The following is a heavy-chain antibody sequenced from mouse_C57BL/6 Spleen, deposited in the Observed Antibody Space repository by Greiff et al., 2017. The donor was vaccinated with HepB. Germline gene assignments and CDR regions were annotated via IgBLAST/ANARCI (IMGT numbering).Heavy chain of an antibody. CDR3: ANYYGYAMDY. J-gene: IGHJ4*01. Sequence: EVQLVESGPGLVKPSQSLSLTCSVTGYSITSGYYWNWIRQFPGNKLEWMGYISYDGSNNYNPSLKNRISITRDTSKNQFFLKLNSVTTEDTATYYCANYYGYAMDYWGQGTSVTVSS. CDR2: ISYDGSN. CDR1: GYSITSGYY. V-gene: IGHV3-6*01. D-gene: IGHD1-1*01.